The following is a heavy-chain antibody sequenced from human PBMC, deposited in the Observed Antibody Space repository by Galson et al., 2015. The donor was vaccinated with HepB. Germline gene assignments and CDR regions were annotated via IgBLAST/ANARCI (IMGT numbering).Heavy chain of an antibody. CDR2: IWYDGSNK. V-gene: IGHV3-33*01. Sequence: SLRLSCAASGFTFSSYGMHWVRQAPGKGLEWVAVIWYDGSNKYYADSVKGRFTISRDNSKNTLYLQMNSLRAEDTAVYYCARGFSYYYYYGMDVWGQGTTVTVSS. CDR3: ARGFSYYYYYGMDV. CDR1: GFTFSSYG. J-gene: IGHJ6*02. D-gene: IGHD3-10*01.